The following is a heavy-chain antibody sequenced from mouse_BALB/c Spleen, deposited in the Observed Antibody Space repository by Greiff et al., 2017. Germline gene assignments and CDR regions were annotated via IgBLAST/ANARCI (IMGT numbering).Heavy chain of an antibody. CDR3: ASFTRYWYFDY. Sequence: EVQLQQSGPELVKPGASVKISCKASGYSFTSYYMHWVKQSHGKSLEWIGYINPFNGGTSYNQKFKGKATLPVDKSSSTACMHLTSLTSEDSAVYCCASFTRYWYFDYWGEGTTVTVSS. J-gene: IGHJ2*01. CDR1: GYSFTSYY. CDR2: INPFNGGT. V-gene: IGHV1S135*01. D-gene: IGHD2-14*01.